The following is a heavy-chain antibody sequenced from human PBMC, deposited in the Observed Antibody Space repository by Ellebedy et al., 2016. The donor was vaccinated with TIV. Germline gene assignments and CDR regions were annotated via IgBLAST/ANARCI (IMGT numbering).Heavy chain of an antibody. CDR2: LIYGGET. CDR1: GDSISSTNYF. CDR3: ASHRGFYSGWSFDY. D-gene: IGHD5-12*01. J-gene: IGHJ4*02. Sequence: MPSETLSLTCIVPGDSISSTNYFWGWIRQPPGKGLEWIGSLIYGGETYFDPSLKSRVTMSLNTSKNQFSLKVNSETAADTAIYYCASHRGFYSGWSFDYWGQGTLITVSS. V-gene: IGHV4-39*07.